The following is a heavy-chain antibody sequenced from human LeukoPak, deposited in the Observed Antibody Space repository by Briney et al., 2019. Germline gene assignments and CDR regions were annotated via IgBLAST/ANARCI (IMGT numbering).Heavy chain of an antibody. CDR3: ARDVTGTTLAFDI. D-gene: IGHD1-7*01. V-gene: IGHV4-59*01. CDR1: GGSISSYY. CDR2: IYYSGST. J-gene: IGHJ3*02. Sequence: SETLSLTCTASGGSISSYYWSWIRQPPGKGLEWIGYIYYSGSTNYNPSLKSRVTISVDTSKNQFSLKLSSVTAADTAVYYCARDVTGTTLAFDIWGQGTMVTVSS.